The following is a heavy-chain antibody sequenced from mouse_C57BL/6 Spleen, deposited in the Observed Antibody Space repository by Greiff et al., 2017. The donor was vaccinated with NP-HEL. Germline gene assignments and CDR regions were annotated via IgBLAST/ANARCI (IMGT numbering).Heavy chain of an antibody. Sequence: EVQGVESGGGLVKPGGSLKLSCAASGFTFSDYGMHWVRQAPEKGLEWVAYISSGSSTIYYADTVKGRFTISRDNAKNTLFLQMTSLRSEDTAMYYCARGDDSFAYWGQGTLVTVSA. CDR1: GFTFSDYG. CDR2: ISSGSSTI. J-gene: IGHJ3*01. D-gene: IGHD2-4*01. CDR3: ARGDDSFAY. V-gene: IGHV5-17*01.